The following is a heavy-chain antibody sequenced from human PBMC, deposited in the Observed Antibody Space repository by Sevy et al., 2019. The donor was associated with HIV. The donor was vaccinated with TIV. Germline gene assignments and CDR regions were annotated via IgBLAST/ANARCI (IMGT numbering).Heavy chain of an antibody. D-gene: IGHD3-16*01. CDR1: GFTLSDHY. Sequence: GGSLRLSCAVSGFTLSDHYIDWIRQAPGKGLEWVGRSRNRARGFSTEYAASVKGRFTVSRDDPKSSLYLQMNSLKIEDTAVYYCARHKGFALGLDYWGQGTLVTVSS. CDR2: SRNRARGFST. J-gene: IGHJ4*02. V-gene: IGHV3-72*01. CDR3: ARHKGFALGLDY.